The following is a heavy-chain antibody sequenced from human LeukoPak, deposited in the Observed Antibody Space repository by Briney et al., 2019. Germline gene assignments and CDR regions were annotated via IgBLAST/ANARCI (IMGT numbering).Heavy chain of an antibody. J-gene: IGHJ3*02. D-gene: IGHD3-9*01. V-gene: IGHV4-34*01. Sequence: PSETLSLTCAVYGGSFNDYYWNWIRQTPGKGLEWIGEINNGGGTKYNPSLKSRVIMSVDTTKNQFSLKLSSVTAADTAVYYCARGSEMYHGILTGYSFAFDTWGQGTIVTVSS. CDR1: GGSFNDYY. CDR2: INNGGGT. CDR3: ARGSEMYHGILTGYSFAFDT.